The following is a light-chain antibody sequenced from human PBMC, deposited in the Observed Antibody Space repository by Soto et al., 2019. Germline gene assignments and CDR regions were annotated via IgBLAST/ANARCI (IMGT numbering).Light chain of an antibody. CDR1: TSTVATYDL. V-gene: IGLV2-23*01. J-gene: IGLJ3*02. Sequence: QSVLTQPASVSGSPGQSISISCTGTTSTVATYDLVSWYQQHPGKAPRLLIYEATKRHSGTSNRFSGSKSGNTASLTISGRQSEDEADYYCSSCAGSGADYVMFGGGTKLTVL. CDR2: EAT. CDR3: SSCAGSGADYVM.